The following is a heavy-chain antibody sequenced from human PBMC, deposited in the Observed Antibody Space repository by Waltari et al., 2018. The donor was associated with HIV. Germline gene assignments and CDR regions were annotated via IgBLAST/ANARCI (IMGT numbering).Heavy chain of an antibody. J-gene: IGHJ4*02. CDR2: SYSGGST. D-gene: IGHD3-10*01. CDR3: ARGFLWFGEGYFDS. CDR1: GFTVSSNY. Sequence: EVQLMESGGGLIQPGGSLRLSCAASGFTVSSNYMSWVRQAPGTGVEWVSVSYSGGSTYYAESVKGRFTISRDNSKNTLYLQMNSLRAEDTAVYYCARGFLWFGEGYFDSWGQGTLVTVSS. V-gene: IGHV3-53*01.